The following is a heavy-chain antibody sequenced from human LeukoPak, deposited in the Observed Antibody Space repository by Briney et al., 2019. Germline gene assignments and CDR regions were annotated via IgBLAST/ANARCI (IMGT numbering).Heavy chain of an antibody. CDR2: ISAYNGNT. V-gene: IGHV1-18*01. CDR3: ARDRAWPYYYDSSGEVTDAFDI. J-gene: IGHJ3*02. Sequence: ASVKVSCKASGYTFTSYGISWVRQAPGQGLEWMGWISAYNGNTNYAQKLQGRVTITRDTSASTAYMELSSLRSEDTAVYYCARDRAWPYYYDSSGEVTDAFDIWGQGTMVTVSS. CDR1: GYTFTSYG. D-gene: IGHD3-22*01.